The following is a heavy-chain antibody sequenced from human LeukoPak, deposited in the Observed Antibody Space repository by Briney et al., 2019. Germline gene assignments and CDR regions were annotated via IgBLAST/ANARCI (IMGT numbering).Heavy chain of an antibody. V-gene: IGHV1-2*04. CDR2: INPNSGGT. CDR3: ATGGTVAGPSGDIDY. Sequence: GASVKVSRKASGYTFTGYYMHWVRQAPGQGLEWMGWINPNSGGTNYAQRFQGWVTMTRDTSISTAYMELSRLRSDDTAVYYCATGGTVAGPSGDIDYWGQGTLATVSS. CDR1: GYTFTGYY. D-gene: IGHD6-19*01. J-gene: IGHJ4*02.